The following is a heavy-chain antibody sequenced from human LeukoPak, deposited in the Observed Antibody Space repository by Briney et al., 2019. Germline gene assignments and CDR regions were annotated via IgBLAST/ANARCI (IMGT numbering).Heavy chain of an antibody. CDR3: ARDSDIFDY. CDR1: GVTLRSYV. D-gene: IGHD2-15*01. J-gene: IGHJ4*02. Sequence: GGSLRLSCVASGVTLRSYVMNWVRQTPGKGLEWVSSISGSGDSTFYADSVKGRFTISRDNAKNSLYLQMNSLRAEDTAVYYCARDSDIFDYWGQGTLVTVSS. V-gene: IGHV3-23*01. CDR2: ISGSGDST.